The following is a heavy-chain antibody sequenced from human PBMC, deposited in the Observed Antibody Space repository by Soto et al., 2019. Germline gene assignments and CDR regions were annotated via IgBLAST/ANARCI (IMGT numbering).Heavy chain of an antibody. D-gene: IGHD2-2*01. Sequence: QVQLVQSGPEVKRPGSSVKVSCRASGGTFSTYSINWLRQAPGQGLEWMGNIIPMFGTPNYARKFQGRVTLTSDESTTTAYMELSSLTSTDTAVYYCVRGCCNRNCAPDGFGIWGQGTMVTVSS. V-gene: IGHV1-69*18. J-gene: IGHJ3*02. CDR2: IIPMFGTP. CDR1: GGTFSTYS. CDR3: VRGCCNRNCAPDGFGI.